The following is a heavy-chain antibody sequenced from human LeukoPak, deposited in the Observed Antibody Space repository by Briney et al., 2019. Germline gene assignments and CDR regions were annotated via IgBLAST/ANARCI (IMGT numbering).Heavy chain of an antibody. Sequence: GGSLRLSCTASGFTFGDYAMNWFRQAPGKGLERVGFSRSKAYGGTTEYAASVKGRFTISRDDSKNIAYLQMNSLKTEDTAVYYCGSGSGWYSPDYWGQGTLVTVSS. V-gene: IGHV3-49*03. CDR2: SRSKAYGGTT. D-gene: IGHD6-19*01. J-gene: IGHJ4*02. CDR1: GFTFGDYA. CDR3: GSGSGWYSPDY.